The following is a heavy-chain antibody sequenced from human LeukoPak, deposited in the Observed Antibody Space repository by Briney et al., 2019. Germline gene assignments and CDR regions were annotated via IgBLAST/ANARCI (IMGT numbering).Heavy chain of an antibody. D-gene: IGHD3-10*01. CDR2: ISYDGSNK. Sequence: PGRSLRLSCAASGFTFSSYAMHWVRQAPDKGLEWVAVISYDGSNKYYADSVKGRFTISRDNSKNTLYLQMNSLRAEDTAVYYCARAPSGSYYKAFDYWGQGTLVTVSS. J-gene: IGHJ4*02. CDR3: ARAPSGSYYKAFDY. V-gene: IGHV3-30*04. CDR1: GFTFSSYA.